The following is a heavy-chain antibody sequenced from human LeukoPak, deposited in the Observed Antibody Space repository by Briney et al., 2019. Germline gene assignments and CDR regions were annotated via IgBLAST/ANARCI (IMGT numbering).Heavy chain of an antibody. CDR1: GGSFSGYY. CDR2: INHSGST. V-gene: IGHV4-34*01. Sequence: SDTLSLTCAVYGGSFSGYYWSWIRQPPGKGLEWIGEINHSGSTNYNPSLKSRVTISVDTTKNQFSLKLSSVTAADTAVYYCARPYDSSGYYYYYWGQGTLVTVSS. J-gene: IGHJ4*02. D-gene: IGHD3-22*01. CDR3: ARPYDSSGYYYYY.